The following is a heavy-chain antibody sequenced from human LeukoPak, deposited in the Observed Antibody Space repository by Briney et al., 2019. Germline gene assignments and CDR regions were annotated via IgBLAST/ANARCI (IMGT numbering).Heavy chain of an antibody. D-gene: IGHD2-21*01. CDR3: ARSVVVPPDFDY. Sequence: PSETLSLTCAVYGGSFSGYYWSWIRQPPGKGPEWIGEINHSGSTNYNPSLKSRVTISVDTSKNQFSLKLSSVTAADTAVYYYARSVVVPPDFDYWGQGTLVTVSS. V-gene: IGHV4-34*01. J-gene: IGHJ4*02. CDR1: GGSFSGYY. CDR2: INHSGST.